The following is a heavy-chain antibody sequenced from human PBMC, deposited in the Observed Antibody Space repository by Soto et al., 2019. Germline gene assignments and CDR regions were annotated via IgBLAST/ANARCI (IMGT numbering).Heavy chain of an antibody. CDR2: VYSGGVT. V-gene: IGHV3-53*02. CDR3: ARVPGRL. J-gene: IGHJ4*02. CDR1: GFSVSRNY. D-gene: IGHD3-10*01. Sequence: QLVETGGGLIQPGTSLTLSCAASGFSVSRNYMTWVRQAPGKGLEWVSFVYSGGVTFYADSVKGRFILSRDDSQNTMYLQMNNLRAEDTAVYYCARVPGRLWGRGTLVTLAS.